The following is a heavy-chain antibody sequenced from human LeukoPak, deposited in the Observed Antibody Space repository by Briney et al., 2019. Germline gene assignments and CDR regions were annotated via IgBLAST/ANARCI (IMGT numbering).Heavy chain of an antibody. Sequence: GGSLRLSCTASGFTFGDYAMSWVRQAPGKGLEWVGFIRSKAYGGTTEYAASVKGRFTISRDDSKSIAYLQMNSLKTEDTAAYYCTRESYYDSSAFDYWGQGTLVTVSS. CDR3: TRESYYDSSAFDY. V-gene: IGHV3-49*04. J-gene: IGHJ4*02. CDR1: GFTFGDYA. D-gene: IGHD3-22*01. CDR2: IRSKAYGGTT.